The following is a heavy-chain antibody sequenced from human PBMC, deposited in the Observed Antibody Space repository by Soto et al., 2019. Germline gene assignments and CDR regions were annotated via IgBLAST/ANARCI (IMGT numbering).Heavy chain of an antibody. CDR3: AKSGPSGYDFWSGYSYYFDY. CDR1: GFTFSSYA. D-gene: IGHD3-3*01. J-gene: IGHJ4*02. Sequence: PGGSLRLSCAASGFTFSSYAMSWVRQAPGKGLEWVSAISGSGGSTYYADSVKGRFTISRDNSKNTLYLQMNSLRAEDTAVYYCAKSGPSGYDFWSGYSYYFDYWGQGTLVTVSS. V-gene: IGHV3-23*01. CDR2: ISGSGGST.